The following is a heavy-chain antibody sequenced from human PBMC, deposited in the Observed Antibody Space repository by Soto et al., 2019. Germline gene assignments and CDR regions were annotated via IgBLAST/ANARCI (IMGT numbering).Heavy chain of an antibody. V-gene: IGHV1-18*01. D-gene: IGHD2-15*01. CDR1: GYTFTSYG. CDR2: IIAYIGTT. Sequence: GASVKVSCKASGYTFTSYGISWVRQAPGQGLEWMGGIIAYIGTTNYAQKLQGRVTMTADESTSTAYMELSSLRSEDTAVYYCARSPRSGGSCYSGFDPWGQGTLVTVSS. CDR3: ARSPRSGGSCYSGFDP. J-gene: IGHJ5*02.